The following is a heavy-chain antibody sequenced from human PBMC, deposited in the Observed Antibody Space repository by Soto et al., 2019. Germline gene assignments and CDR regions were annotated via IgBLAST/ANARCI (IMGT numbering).Heavy chain of an antibody. Sequence: GGPLRLSCAASGFTFSSYAMSWVRQAPGKGLEWVSAISGSGGSTYYADSVKGRFTISRDNSKNTLYLQMNSLRAEDTAVSYCAKEGGISCGGDCYFFQLEFDYWGQGTLVTVSS. CDR2: ISGSGGST. D-gene: IGHD2-21*01. V-gene: IGHV3-23*01. J-gene: IGHJ4*02. CDR3: AKEGGISCGGDCYFFQLEFDY. CDR1: GFTFSSYA.